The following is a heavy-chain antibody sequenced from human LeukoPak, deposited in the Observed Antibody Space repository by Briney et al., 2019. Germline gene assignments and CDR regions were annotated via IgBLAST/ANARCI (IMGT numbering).Heavy chain of an antibody. Sequence: QPGRFLRLSCAASGFTFSSYGMHWVRQAPGKGLEWVAVTSYDGSNEYYADSVEGRFTISRDNSKNTLYLQMNSLRAEDTAVYYCAKSYDYGDYVGGRQNWYFALWGRGTLVTVSS. CDR2: TSYDGSNE. CDR3: AKSYDYGDYVGGRQNWYFAL. J-gene: IGHJ2*01. CDR1: GFTFSSYG. D-gene: IGHD4-17*01. V-gene: IGHV3-30*18.